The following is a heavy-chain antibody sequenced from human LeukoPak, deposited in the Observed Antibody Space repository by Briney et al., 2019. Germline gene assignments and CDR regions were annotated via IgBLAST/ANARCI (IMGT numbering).Heavy chain of an antibody. CDR2: ISAYNGNT. CDR3: ARAAARLAAAGTFDY. D-gene: IGHD6-13*01. Sequence: ASVKVSCKASGYTFTSYGISWVRQAPGQGLEWMAWISAYNGNTNYAQNLQDRVTMTTDTSTSTAYMELGSLRSDDTAVYYCARAAARLAAAGTFDYWGQGTLVTVSS. CDR1: GYTFTSYG. J-gene: IGHJ4*02. V-gene: IGHV1-18*01.